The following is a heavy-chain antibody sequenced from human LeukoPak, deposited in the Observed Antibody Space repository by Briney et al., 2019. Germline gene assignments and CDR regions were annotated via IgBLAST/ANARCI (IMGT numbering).Heavy chain of an antibody. J-gene: IGHJ5*02. D-gene: IGHD6-13*01. Sequence: GGSLRLSCAASGFTFSSYAMSWVRQAPGKGLEWVSAISGSGGSTYYADSVKGRFTISRDNSKNTLYLQMNSLRAEDTAVYYCARDRRSTRGIAAAGTRGFWFDPWGQGTLVTVSS. CDR2: ISGSGGST. CDR3: ARDRRSTRGIAAAGTRGFWFDP. V-gene: IGHV3-23*01. CDR1: GFTFSSYA.